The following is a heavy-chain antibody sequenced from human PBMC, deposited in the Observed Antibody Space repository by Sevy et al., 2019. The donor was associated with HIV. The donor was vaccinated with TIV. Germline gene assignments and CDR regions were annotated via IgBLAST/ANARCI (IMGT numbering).Heavy chain of an antibody. J-gene: IGHJ6*02. Sequence: GSVKVSCKVSRYSLSEISMHWVRQAPGKGLEWMGGFDPEDGETIYAQKFQGRVTMTEDTSTDTAYMELRRLTSEDTAVYYCATLDFWSDHPFYGTDVWGQGTTVTVSS. CDR3: ATLDFWSDHPFYGTDV. CDR2: FDPEDGET. D-gene: IGHD3-3*01. CDR1: RYSLSEIS. V-gene: IGHV1-24*01.